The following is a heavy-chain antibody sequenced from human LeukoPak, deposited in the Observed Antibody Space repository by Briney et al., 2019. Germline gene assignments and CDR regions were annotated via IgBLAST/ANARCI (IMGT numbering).Heavy chain of an antibody. CDR2: ISAYNGNT. J-gene: IGHJ4*02. D-gene: IGHD6-13*01. CDR3: ARDHSSSWYRGLFDY. V-gene: IGHV1-18*01. CDR1: GYTFTSYD. Sequence: ASVKVSCKASGYTFTSYDINWVRQAPGQGLEWMGWISAYNGNTNYAQKLQGRVTMTTDTSTSTAYMELRSLRSDDTAVYYCARDHSSSWYRGLFDYWGQGTLVTVSS.